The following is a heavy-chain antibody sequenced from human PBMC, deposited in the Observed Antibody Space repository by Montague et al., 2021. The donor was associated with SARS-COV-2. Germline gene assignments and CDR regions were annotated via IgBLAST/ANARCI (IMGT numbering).Heavy chain of an antibody. J-gene: IGHJ4*02. Sequence: LRLSCAASGFTFSYYVMSWVRQAPGKGLEWVSAISGSGGSTYYADSVKGRFTISRDNSENTLYLQMNNLRAEDTAVYYCANRGIAAAGSYRYYFDYWGQGTLVTVSS. D-gene: IGHD6-13*01. CDR3: ANRGIAAAGSYRYYFDY. CDR1: GFTFSYYV. V-gene: IGHV3-23*01. CDR2: ISGSGGST.